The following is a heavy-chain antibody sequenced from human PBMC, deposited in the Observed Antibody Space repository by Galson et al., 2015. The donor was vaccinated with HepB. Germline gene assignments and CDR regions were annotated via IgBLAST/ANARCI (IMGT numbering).Heavy chain of an antibody. D-gene: IGHD5-24*01. V-gene: IGHV1-69*10. Sequence: SVKVSCKASGGTFSSYAISWVRQAPGQGLEWMGGIIPILGIANYAQKFQGRVTITADKSTSTAYMELSSLRSEDTAVYYCARRRDGYNRRYYYYMDVWGKGTTVTVSS. CDR2: IIPILGIA. J-gene: IGHJ6*03. CDR3: ARRRDGYNRRYYYYMDV. CDR1: GGTFSSYA.